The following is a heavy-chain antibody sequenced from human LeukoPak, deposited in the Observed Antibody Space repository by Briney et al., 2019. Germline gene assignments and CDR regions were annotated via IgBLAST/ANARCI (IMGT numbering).Heavy chain of an antibody. V-gene: IGHV4-39*01. CDR3: ARGGEYNSDTFDI. J-gene: IGHJ3*02. CDR2: IYYSGRT. CDR1: GVSISRRSYY. Sequence: PSETLSLTCTVSGVSISRRSYYWGWIRQPPGKGLEWIGSIYYSGRTYYNPSLQSRITISVDTSKNQFSLRLTSVTAADTAVFYCARGGEYNSDTFDIWGQGTMVTVSS. D-gene: IGHD1-1*01.